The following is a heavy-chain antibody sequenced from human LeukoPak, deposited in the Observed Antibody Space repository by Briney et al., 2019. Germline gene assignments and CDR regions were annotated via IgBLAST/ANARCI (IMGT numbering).Heavy chain of an antibody. Sequence: GGSLRLSCAASGFTFSSYGMHWVRQAPGKGLEWVAFIRYDGSNKYYADSVKGRFTISRDNAKNSLYLQMNSLRAEDTAVYYCARVEGSSRVFDYWGQGTLVTVSS. CDR1: GFTFSSYG. J-gene: IGHJ4*02. D-gene: IGHD6-13*01. CDR2: IRYDGSNK. CDR3: ARVEGSSRVFDY. V-gene: IGHV3-30*02.